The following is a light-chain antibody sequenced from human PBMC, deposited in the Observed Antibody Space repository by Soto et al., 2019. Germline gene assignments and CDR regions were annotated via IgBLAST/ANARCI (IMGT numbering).Light chain of an antibody. Sequence: DIQMTQSPSTLSASVGDRVTVTCRASQSVRDWVAWYQQQAGRAPRLLIYKASSLQSGVPSRFSGSGFGTEFTLTISSLQPDDFASYYCQQFNTYPRTFGQGTKVDIK. V-gene: IGKV1-5*03. CDR1: QSVRDW. CDR3: QQFNTYPRT. J-gene: IGKJ1*01. CDR2: KAS.